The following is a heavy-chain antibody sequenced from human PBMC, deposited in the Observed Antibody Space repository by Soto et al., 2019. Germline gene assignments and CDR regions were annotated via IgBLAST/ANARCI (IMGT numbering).Heavy chain of an antibody. D-gene: IGHD1-26*01. V-gene: IGHV4-34*01. J-gene: IGHJ6*02. CDR2: INHSGST. Sequence: SETLSLTCAVYGGSFSGYYWSWIRQPPGKGLEWIGEINHSGSTNYNPSLKSRVTISVDTSKNQFSLKLSSVTAADTAVYYCARVRRGATPFRPIYGKDVWGQGTTVTVSS. CDR3: ARVRRGATPFRPIYGKDV. CDR1: GGSFSGYY.